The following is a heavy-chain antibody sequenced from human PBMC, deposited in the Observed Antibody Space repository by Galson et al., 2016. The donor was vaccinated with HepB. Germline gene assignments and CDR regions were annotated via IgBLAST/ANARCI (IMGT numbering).Heavy chain of an antibody. CDR1: GFTFSFYD. V-gene: IGHV3-13*01. J-gene: IGHJ6*04. Sequence: SLRLSCAASGFTFSFYDMHWVRQVTGKGLEWISAIGTAPGDTYYSTSVKGRFTISRENAKNSLFLHMSSLRAGETAVYYCARGKSLWTTPWNYGLDVWGKGTPVTVSS. D-gene: IGHD3-10*01. CDR2: IGTAPGDT. CDR3: ARGKSLWTTPWNYGLDV.